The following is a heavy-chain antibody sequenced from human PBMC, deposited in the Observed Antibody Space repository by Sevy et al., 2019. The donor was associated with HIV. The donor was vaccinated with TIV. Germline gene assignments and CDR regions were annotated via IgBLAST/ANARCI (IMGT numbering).Heavy chain of an antibody. D-gene: IGHD2-15*01. CDR2: IRYDGSNK. V-gene: IGHV3-30*02. Sequence: GGSLRLSCAASGFTFSSYGMHWVRQAPGKGLEWVAFIRYDGSNKYYADSVKGRFTISRDNSKNTLYLQMNSLRAEDTAVYYCAGGYCSGGSCYYYYYGIDVWGQGTTVTVSS. J-gene: IGHJ6*02. CDR3: AGGYCSGGSCYYYYYGIDV. CDR1: GFTFSSYG.